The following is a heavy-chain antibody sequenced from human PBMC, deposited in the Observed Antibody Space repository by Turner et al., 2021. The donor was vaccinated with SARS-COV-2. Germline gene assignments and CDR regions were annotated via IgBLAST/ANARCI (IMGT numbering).Heavy chain of an antibody. CDR2: IWYDGSNK. Sequence: QVRLVESGGGVVQPARSLKLSCAAAGFTFSSYGMHWVRQAPGKWLEWVAVIWYDGSNKYYADSVKGRFTISRDNSKNTLYLQMNSLRAEDTSVYYCARPPGPDVLPNSIDAFDIWGQGTMVTVSS. CDR1: GFTFSSYG. D-gene: IGHD3-10*01. CDR3: ARPPGPDVLPNSIDAFDI. J-gene: IGHJ3*02. V-gene: IGHV3-33*08.